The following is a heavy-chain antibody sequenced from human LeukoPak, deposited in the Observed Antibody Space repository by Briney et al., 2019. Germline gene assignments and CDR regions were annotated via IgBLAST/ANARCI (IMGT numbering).Heavy chain of an antibody. Sequence: PSETLSLTCTVSGGSISSYYWSWIRQPPGKGLEWIGYIYTSGSTNYDPSLKSRVTISVDTSKNQISLKLSSVTAADTAVYYCASAYSSSSVDYWGQGTLVTVSS. D-gene: IGHD6-6*01. V-gene: IGHV4-4*09. CDR3: ASAYSSSSVDY. CDR2: IYTSGST. J-gene: IGHJ4*02. CDR1: GGSISSYY.